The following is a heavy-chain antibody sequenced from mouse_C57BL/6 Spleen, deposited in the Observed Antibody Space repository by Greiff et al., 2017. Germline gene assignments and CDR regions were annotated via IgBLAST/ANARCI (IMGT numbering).Heavy chain of an antibody. CDR3: ARSSTGTLYDAMDY. D-gene: IGHD4-1*02. Sequence: EVQLQQSGPELVKPGASVKISCKASGYTFTDYYMNWVKQSHGKSLEWIGDINPNNGGTSYNQKFKGKATLTVDKSSSTAYMELRSLTSEDSAVYYCARSSTGTLYDAMDYWGQGTSVTVSS. J-gene: IGHJ4*01. CDR1: GYTFTDYY. CDR2: INPNNGGT. V-gene: IGHV1-26*01.